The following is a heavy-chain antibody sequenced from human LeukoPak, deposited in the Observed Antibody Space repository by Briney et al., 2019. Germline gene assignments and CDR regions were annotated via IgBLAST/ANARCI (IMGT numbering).Heavy chain of an antibody. V-gene: IGHV1-18*01. Sequence: GASVKVSCKASGYTFTSYGISWVRQAPGRGLEWMGWISAYNGNTKYAQKLQGRVTMTTDTSTSTAYMELRSLRSDDTAVYYCARDGRGGIWRDIVVVVAATSAFDIWGQGTMVTVSS. D-gene: IGHD2-15*01. CDR1: GYTFTSYG. J-gene: IGHJ3*02. CDR2: ISAYNGNT. CDR3: ARDGRGGIWRDIVVVVAATSAFDI.